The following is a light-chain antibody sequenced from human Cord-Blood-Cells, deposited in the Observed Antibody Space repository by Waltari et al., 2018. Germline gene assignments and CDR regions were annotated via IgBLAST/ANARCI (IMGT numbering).Light chain of an antibody. CDR3: AAWDDSLNGRV. CDR2: SNN. J-gene: IGLJ3*02. CDR1: SSNIGSNT. V-gene: IGLV1-44*01. Sequence: QSVLTQPPSASGTPGQRVTISCSGSSSNIGSNTVNWYQQLPGTAPKLLIYSNNQRCSGVPDRFSGAKSGPSASLAIIGLQSEDEADYYCAAWDDSLNGRVFGGGTKLTVL.